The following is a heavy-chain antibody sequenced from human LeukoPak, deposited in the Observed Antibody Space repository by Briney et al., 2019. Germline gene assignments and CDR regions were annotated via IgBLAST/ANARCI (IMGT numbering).Heavy chain of an antibody. J-gene: IGHJ4*02. CDR3: ARNVDTAMVTVDYFDY. Sequence: SETLSLTCTVSGGSISSYYWSWIRQPPGKGLEWIGYIYYSGSTNYNPSLKSRVTISVDTSKNQFSLKLSSVTAADTAVYYCARNVDTAMVTVDYFDYWGQGTLVTVSS. CDR2: IYYSGST. D-gene: IGHD5-18*01. V-gene: IGHV4-59*01. CDR1: GGSISSYY.